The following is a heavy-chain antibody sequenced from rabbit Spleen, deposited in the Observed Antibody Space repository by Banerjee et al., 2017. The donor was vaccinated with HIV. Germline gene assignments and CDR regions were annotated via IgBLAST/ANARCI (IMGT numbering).Heavy chain of an antibody. V-gene: IGHV1S45*01. D-gene: IGHD2-1*01. Sequence: EESGGDLVKPEGSLTLTCTASGFSFSSSYWICWVRQAQGKGLEWIGCIYGGSSGSTRYATWAKGRFTISKASTTVTLQMSSLTAADMATYFCARGDHGGGLFYFDLWGPGTLVTVS. CDR2: IYGGSSGST. CDR1: GFSFSSSYW. J-gene: IGHJ4*01. CDR3: ARGDHGGGLFYFDL.